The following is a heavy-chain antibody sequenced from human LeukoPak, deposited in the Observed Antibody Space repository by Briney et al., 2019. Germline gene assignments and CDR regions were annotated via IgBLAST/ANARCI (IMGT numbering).Heavy chain of an antibody. Sequence: ARSLRLSCAASGFTFSSYSMNWVRQAPGKGLQWVSSISSSSSYIYYADSVKGRFTISRDNAKNSLYLQMNSLRAEDTAVYYCARDDSDSSGYYSNLFDYWGQGTLVTVSS. V-gene: IGHV3-21*01. D-gene: IGHD3-22*01. CDR2: ISSSSSYI. J-gene: IGHJ4*02. CDR3: ARDDSDSSGYYSNLFDY. CDR1: GFTFSSYS.